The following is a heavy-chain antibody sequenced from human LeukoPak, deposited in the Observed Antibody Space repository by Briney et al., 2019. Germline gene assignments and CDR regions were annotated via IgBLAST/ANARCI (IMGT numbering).Heavy chain of an antibody. CDR3: ARHPSYYYSSAYLRHDAFDI. CDR1: GGTFSSYA. CDR2: IIPIFGTA. Sequence: SVKVSCKASGGTFSSYAISWVRQAPGQGLEWTGGIIPIFGTANYAQKFQGRVTITADESTTTAYMELSSLRSEDTAVYYCARHPSYYYSSAYLRHDAFDIWGQGTMVTVSS. J-gene: IGHJ3*02. D-gene: IGHD3-22*01. V-gene: IGHV1-69*01.